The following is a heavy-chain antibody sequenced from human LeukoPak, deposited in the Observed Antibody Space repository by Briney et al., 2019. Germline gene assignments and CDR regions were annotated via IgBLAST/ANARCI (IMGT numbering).Heavy chain of an antibody. V-gene: IGHV4-59*12. D-gene: IGHD6-19*01. CDR1: GGSISSYY. J-gene: IGHJ4*02. CDR3: ARDDLSSGWPSDY. Sequence: PSETLSLTCTVSGGSISSYYWSWIRQPPGKGLEWIGYIYYSGSTNYNPSLKSRVTISVDTSKNQFSLKLSSVTAADTAVYYCARDDLSSGWPSDYWGQGTLVTVSS. CDR2: IYYSGST.